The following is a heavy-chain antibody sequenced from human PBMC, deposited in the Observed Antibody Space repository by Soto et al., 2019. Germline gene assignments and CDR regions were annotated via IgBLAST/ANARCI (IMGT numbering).Heavy chain of an antibody. V-gene: IGHV3-30*18. J-gene: IGHJ4*02. CDR2: ISHDGSNK. CDR1: GFTFSNYG. D-gene: IGHD3-16*01. CDR3: AKGGGDQRYCDY. Sequence: LRLSCTGSGFTFSNYGMHWVRQAPGKGLEWVAIISHDGSNKYYAASVKDRFTISRDNSRNTLYLQMNSLGAEDTAVYYCAKGGGDQRYCDYWGQGTLVTVST.